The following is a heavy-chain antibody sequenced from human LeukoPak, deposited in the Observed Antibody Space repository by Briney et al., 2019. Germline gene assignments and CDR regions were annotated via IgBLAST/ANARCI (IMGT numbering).Heavy chain of an antibody. CDR2: INTNTGNP. D-gene: IGHD1-7*01. CDR3: ARRKVNYSPDY. V-gene: IGHV7-4-1*02. CDR1: GYTFTSYT. Sequence: GASVKVSCKASGYTFTSYTINWVRQAPGQGLEWMGWINTNTGNPAYAQGFTGRFVFSLDTSVSTAYLQISSLKAEDTAVYYCARRKVNYSPDYWGQGTLVTVSS. J-gene: IGHJ4*02.